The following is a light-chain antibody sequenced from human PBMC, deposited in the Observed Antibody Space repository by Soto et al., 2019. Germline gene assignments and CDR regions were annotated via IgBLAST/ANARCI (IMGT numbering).Light chain of an antibody. CDR2: GAS. Sequence: DIVLTQSPGTLSLSPGERATLSCRASQSVSNNYLAWYQQKPGQAPRLLIYGASNRATGIPDRFSGSGSGTEFTLTTSSLQPDDFATYYCQHYNSYSEAFGQGTKVDI. CDR1: QSVSNNY. V-gene: IGKV3-20*01. J-gene: IGKJ1*01. CDR3: QHYNSYSEA.